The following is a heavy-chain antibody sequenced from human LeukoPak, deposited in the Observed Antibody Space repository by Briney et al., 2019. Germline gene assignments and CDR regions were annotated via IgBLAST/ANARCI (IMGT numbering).Heavy chain of an antibody. J-gene: IGHJ4*02. CDR1: GIPFSDYY. CDR2: ISSRGSTI. V-gene: IGHV3-11*01. CDR3: ARYGTGSNFDY. Sequence: PGGSLRLSCAASGIPFSDYYMSWIRQAPGKGLEWVSYISSRGSTIYYADSVKGRFTISRDNAKNSLYLQMNSLRAEDTAMYYCARYGTGSNFDYWGQGTLVTVSS. D-gene: IGHD3-10*01.